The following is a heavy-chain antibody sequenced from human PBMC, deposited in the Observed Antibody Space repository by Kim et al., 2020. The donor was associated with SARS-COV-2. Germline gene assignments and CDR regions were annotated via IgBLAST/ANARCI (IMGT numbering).Heavy chain of an antibody. D-gene: IGHD2-15*01. CDR2: IRSNTDGGTT. CDR3: TTDGGYCSGGSCYYCDY. J-gene: IGHJ4*02. CDR1: GFTFSNDC. V-gene: IGHV3-15*01. Sequence: GGSLRLSCVASGFTFSNDCMSWVRQAPGKGLEWVGRIRSNTDGGTTDYAAPVKGRFTIARDDSTNTLYLQMNSLKTEATAVYYCTTDGGYCSGGSCYYCDYWGQGTLVTVSS.